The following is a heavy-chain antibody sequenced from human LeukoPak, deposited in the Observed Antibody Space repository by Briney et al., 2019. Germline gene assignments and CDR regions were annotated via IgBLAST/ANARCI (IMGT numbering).Heavy chain of an antibody. CDR3: ARARGYSGYDYWFDY. CDR2: ISGSGGST. V-gene: IGHV3-23*01. D-gene: IGHD5-12*01. Sequence: PGGSLRLSCAASGFTFSSYAMSWVRQAPGKGLEWVSAISGSGGSTYYADSVKGRFTISRDNSKNTLYLQMNSLRAEDTAVYYCARARGYSGYDYWFDYWGQGTLVTVSS. CDR1: GFTFSSYA. J-gene: IGHJ4*02.